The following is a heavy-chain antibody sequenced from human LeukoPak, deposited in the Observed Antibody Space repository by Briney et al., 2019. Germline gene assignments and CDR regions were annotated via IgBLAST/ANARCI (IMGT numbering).Heavy chain of an antibody. CDR3: ARGGWRGSGSVIYDWFDR. Sequence: SQTLSLTCTVSGGSISSGDYYWSWIRQPPGKGLEWIGYIYYSGSTYYNPSLKSRVTISVDTSKNQFSLKLSSVTAADTAVYYCARGGWRGSGSVIYDWFDRWGQGTLVTVSS. CDR1: GGSISSGDYY. J-gene: IGHJ5*02. D-gene: IGHD3-10*01. CDR2: IYYSGST. V-gene: IGHV4-30-4*01.